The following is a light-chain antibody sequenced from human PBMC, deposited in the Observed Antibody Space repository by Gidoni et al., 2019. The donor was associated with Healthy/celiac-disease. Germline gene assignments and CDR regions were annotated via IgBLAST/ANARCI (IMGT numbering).Light chain of an antibody. CDR3: CSYAGSSTLV. CDR2: EVS. J-gene: IGLJ2*01. V-gene: IGLV2-23*02. Sequence: QSALTQPASVSGSTGQSITISCTGTSSDVGSYHLVSWYQQHPGKAPKLMIYEVSKRPSGVSNRFSGSKSGNTASLTISELQAEDEADYYCCSYAGSSTLVFGGGTKLTVL. CDR1: SSDVGSYHL.